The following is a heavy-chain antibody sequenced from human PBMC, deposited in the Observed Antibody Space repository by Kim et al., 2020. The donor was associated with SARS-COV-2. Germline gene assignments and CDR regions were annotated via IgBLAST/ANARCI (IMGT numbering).Heavy chain of an antibody. V-gene: IGHV4-59*01. J-gene: IGHJ4*02. Sequence: NNPSLQGRVTISIDTAKNQFSLKLSSVNAADTGVYYCARVWGSMSCPDYWGQGTLVTVSS. D-gene: IGHD2-2*01. CDR3: ARVWGSMSCPDY.